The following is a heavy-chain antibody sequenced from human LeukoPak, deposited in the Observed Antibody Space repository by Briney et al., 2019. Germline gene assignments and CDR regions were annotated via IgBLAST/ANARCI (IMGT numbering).Heavy chain of an antibody. CDR3: ARSVTAAGLFDP. D-gene: IGHD6-13*01. CDR1: GGSISSSNW. Sequence: PSETLSLTCTVSGGSISSSNWWNWVRQSPGKGLEWIGEIYHTGSTNYNPSLKSRLTMSIDKSKNQFSLKLNSVTAADTAVYYCARSVTAAGLFDPWGQGTLVTVSS. J-gene: IGHJ5*02. CDR2: IYHTGST. V-gene: IGHV4-4*02.